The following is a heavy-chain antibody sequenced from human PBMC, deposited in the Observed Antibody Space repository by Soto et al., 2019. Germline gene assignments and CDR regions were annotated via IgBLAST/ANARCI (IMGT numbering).Heavy chain of an antibody. V-gene: IGHV3-64*01. D-gene: IGHD3-16*01. J-gene: IGHJ6*02. CDR1: GFTFSSYA. CDR3: ARRVPFGYGMDV. Sequence: EVQLVESGGGLVQPGGSLRLSCAASGFTFSSYAMHWVRQAPGKGLEYVSAITSNGGHTDSAISVKGRFTISRDNSENTLYLQMGSLTVEDMAVYYCARRVPFGYGMDVWGQGTTVTVSS. CDR2: ITSNGGHT.